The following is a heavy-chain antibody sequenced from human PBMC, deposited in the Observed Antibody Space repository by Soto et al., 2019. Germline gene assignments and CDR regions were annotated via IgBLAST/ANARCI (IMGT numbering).Heavy chain of an antibody. Sequence: EVQLVESGGGLVQPGGSLRLSCAASGFTSSSYWMHWVRQAPGKGLVWVSRISNDGTSTNYADSVKGRFTISRDNAKNTVDMEMNSLSAEDTAVYYCARDWYYYDTSDHFSADAFDILGQGATVTVSS. CDR3: ARDWYYYDTSDHFSADAFDI. CDR1: GFTSSSYW. D-gene: IGHD3-22*01. V-gene: IGHV3-74*01. CDR2: ISNDGTST. J-gene: IGHJ3*02.